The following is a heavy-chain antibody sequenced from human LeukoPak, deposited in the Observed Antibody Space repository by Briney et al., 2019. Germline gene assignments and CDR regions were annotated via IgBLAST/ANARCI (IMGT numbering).Heavy chain of an antibody. CDR3: AREGYYGSGSPPSLYFDY. J-gene: IGHJ4*02. CDR1: GFTFSDYA. V-gene: IGHV3-30*03. CDR2: TPSDLNVK. Sequence: GGSLRLSCAASGFTFSDYAMNWVRQAPGKGLEWVAVTPSDLNVKLYADSVKGRFTISRDNSRSTLYLQMNSLRPEDTAIYYCAREGYYGSGSPPSLYFDYWGQGTLVTVSS. D-gene: IGHD3-10*01.